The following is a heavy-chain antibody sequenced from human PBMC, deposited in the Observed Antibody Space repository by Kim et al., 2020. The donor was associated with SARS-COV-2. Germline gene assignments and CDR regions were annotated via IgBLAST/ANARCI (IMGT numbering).Heavy chain of an antibody. V-gene: IGHV4-39*01. CDR1: GGSISSSSYY. J-gene: IGHJ4*01. D-gene: IGHD5-12*01. CDR2: IHLSGTT. CDR3: SRQFMATHTPDYFAS. Sequence: SETLSLTCTVSGGSISSSSYYWGWIRQPPGKGLEWIGSIHLSGTTYYNPSLKSRVTISLDTSKNQFSLKLRSVTAANPAVYCCSRQFMATHTPDYFASWG.